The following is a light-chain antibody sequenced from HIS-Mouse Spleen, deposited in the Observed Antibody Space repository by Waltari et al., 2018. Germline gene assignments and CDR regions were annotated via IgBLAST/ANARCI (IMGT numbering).Light chain of an antibody. CDR3: MQGKHRPPWT. Sequence: DIVMTQTPLSLSVTPGQPASITCKSSQSLLHSDGKTYLYWYLQKPGQSPHHLIYECSCRFSAVVARFSGSGAGTDVSLKISRVEAADVGVYYCMQGKHRPPWTFGQGTKVEIK. CDR1: QSLLHSDGKTY. CDR2: ECS. V-gene: IGKV2-29*03. J-gene: IGKJ1*01.